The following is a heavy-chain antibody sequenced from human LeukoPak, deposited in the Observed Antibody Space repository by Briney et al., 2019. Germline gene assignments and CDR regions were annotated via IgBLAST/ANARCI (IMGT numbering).Heavy chain of an antibody. J-gene: IGHJ4*02. D-gene: IGHD6-13*01. Sequence: SETLSLTCTVSGGSISSHYWSWIRQPPGKGLEWSGYIYYSGSTNYNPSLKSRVTISVDTSKNQFSLKLSSVTAADTAVYYCARARRSSWYLAVYWGQGTLVTVSS. CDR1: GGSISSHY. V-gene: IGHV4-59*11. CDR3: ARARRSSWYLAVY. CDR2: IYYSGST.